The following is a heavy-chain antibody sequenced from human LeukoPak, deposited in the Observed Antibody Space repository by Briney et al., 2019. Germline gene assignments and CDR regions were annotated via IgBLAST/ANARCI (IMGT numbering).Heavy chain of an antibody. CDR2: IYWNDAK. D-gene: IGHD3-3*01. V-gene: IGHV2-5*01. CDR3: AHSPDFWSGYYRFDY. Sequence: ESGPTLVNPTQTLTLTCTFSGFSLRTSGVGVGWIRQPPGKALEWLALIYWNDAKRYSPSLKSRLTITKDTSKNQVVLTMTNMDPVDTATYYCAHSPDFWSGYYRFDYWGQGTLVTVSS. J-gene: IGHJ4*02. CDR1: GFSLRTSGVG.